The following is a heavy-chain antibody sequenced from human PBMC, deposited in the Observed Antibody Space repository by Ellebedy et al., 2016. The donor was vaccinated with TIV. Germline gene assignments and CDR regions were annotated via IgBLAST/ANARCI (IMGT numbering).Heavy chain of an antibody. CDR3: ATRAATAGPYYYYGIDV. V-gene: IGHV3-21*04. CDR1: GFTFSSYS. D-gene: IGHD2-15*01. Sequence: GGSLRLSCAASGFTFSSYSMNWVRQAPGKGLEWVSSISSSSSYIYYADSVKGRFTISRDNAKNSLYLQMNSLRSEDTAVYYCATRAATAGPYYYYGIDVWGQGTTVTVSS. J-gene: IGHJ6*02. CDR2: ISSSSSYI.